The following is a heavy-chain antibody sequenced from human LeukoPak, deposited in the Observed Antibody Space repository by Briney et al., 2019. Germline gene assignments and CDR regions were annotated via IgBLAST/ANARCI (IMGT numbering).Heavy chain of an antibody. J-gene: IGHJ3*02. CDR3: ARDLLPLYYYGSGSYDAVGAFDI. CDR1: GFTFSSYA. CDR2: ISYDGSNK. D-gene: IGHD3-10*01. V-gene: IGHV3-30-3*01. Sequence: GGSLRLSCAASGFTFSSYAMHWVRQAPGKGLEWVAVISYDGSNKYYADSVKGRFTISRDNSKNTLYLQMNSLRAEDTAVYYCARDLLPLYYYGSGSYDAVGAFDIWGQGTMVTVSS.